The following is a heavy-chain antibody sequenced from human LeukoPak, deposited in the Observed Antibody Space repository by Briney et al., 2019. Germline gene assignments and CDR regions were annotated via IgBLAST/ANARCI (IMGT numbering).Heavy chain of an antibody. CDR3: ASTGYCSCTSCPRPGRY. CDR1: GGSFSGYY. Sequence: SETLSLTCAVYGGSFSGYYWSWIRQPPGKGLEWIGEINHSGSTNYNPSLKSRVTISVDTSKNQFSLKLSSVTAADTAVYYCASTGYCSCTSCPRPGRYWGRGTLVIVSS. CDR2: INHSGST. J-gene: IGHJ4*02. D-gene: IGHD2-2*01. V-gene: IGHV4-34*01.